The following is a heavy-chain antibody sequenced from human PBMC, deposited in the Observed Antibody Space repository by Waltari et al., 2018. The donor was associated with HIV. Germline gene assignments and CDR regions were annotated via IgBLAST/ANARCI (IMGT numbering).Heavy chain of an antibody. J-gene: IGHJ4*02. V-gene: IGHV3-7*01. Sequence: EVRLVGSGGGLVQPGGSLRLSCAAPGFTFSSSWMTWVRQAPGKGLEWVANIKEDGSEIHYVDSVKGRFTISRDNAKNSLYLQMNSLRAEDTAVYYCARRQQLTDWGQGTLVTVSS. CDR2: IKEDGSEI. CDR3: ARRQQLTD. D-gene: IGHD6-13*01. CDR1: GFTFSSSW.